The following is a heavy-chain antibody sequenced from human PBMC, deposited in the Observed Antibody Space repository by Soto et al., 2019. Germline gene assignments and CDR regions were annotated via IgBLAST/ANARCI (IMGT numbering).Heavy chain of an antibody. D-gene: IGHD2-15*01. CDR2: IYYSGST. V-gene: IGHV4-31*03. Sequence: SETLSLTCTVSGGSISSGGYYWSWIRQHPGKGLEWIGYIYYSGSTYYNPSLKSRVTISVDTSKNQFSLKLSSVTAADTAVYYCARDTPHLGYCSGGSCYSEAFDIWGQGTMVTVSS. CDR3: ARDTPHLGYCSGGSCYSEAFDI. CDR1: GGSISSGGYY. J-gene: IGHJ3*02.